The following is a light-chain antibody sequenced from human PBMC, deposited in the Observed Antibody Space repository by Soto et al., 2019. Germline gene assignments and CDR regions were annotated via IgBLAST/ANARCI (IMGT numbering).Light chain of an antibody. CDR1: HSVSSSY. Sequence: EIVLTQSPGTLSLSPGERATLSCRASHSVSSSYLAWYQQKPGQAPRHLIYGPSSRATGIPDRFSGSGSGTDFTLTISRLEPEDFAVYYCQQYGGSPPITFGQGTRLEIK. V-gene: IGKV3-20*01. CDR3: QQYGGSPPIT. CDR2: GPS. J-gene: IGKJ5*01.